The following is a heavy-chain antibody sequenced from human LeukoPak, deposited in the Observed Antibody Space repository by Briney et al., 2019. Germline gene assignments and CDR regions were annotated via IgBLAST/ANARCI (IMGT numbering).Heavy chain of an antibody. V-gene: IGHV1-2*02. CDR1: GYTFTGYY. CDR3: ARAGAVVDNWFDP. CDR2: INPNSGGT. Sequence: GASVKVSCKASGYTFTGYYMHWVRQAPGQGLEWMGWINPNSGGTSYAQKFQGRVTMTTDTSTTTAYMELRSLRSDDTAVYYCARAGAVVDNWFDPWGQGTLVTVSS. J-gene: IGHJ5*02. D-gene: IGHD2-15*01.